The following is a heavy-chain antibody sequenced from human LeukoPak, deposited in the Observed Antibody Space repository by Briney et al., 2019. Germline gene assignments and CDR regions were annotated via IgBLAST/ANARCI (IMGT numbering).Heavy chain of an antibody. CDR3: ALTNNWFDP. CDR2: MNPNTGNT. J-gene: IGHJ5*02. D-gene: IGHD4-11*01. Sequence: ASVKVSCKASGYSFTTYDIAWVRQAAGQGLEWMGWMNPNTGNTGYAQRFQGRVAMTRDTSISTAYMELTSLTSEDTAVYYCALTNNWFDPWGQGTLVTVSS. V-gene: IGHV1-8*01. CDR1: GYSFTTYD.